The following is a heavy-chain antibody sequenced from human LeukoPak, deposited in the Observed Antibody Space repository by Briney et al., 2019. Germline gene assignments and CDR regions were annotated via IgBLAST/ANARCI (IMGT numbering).Heavy chain of an antibody. CDR2: IYYSGST. Sequence: PSETLSLTCTVSGGSISSYYWGWIRQPPGKGLEWIGSIYYSGSTYYNPSLKSRVTISVDTSKNQFSLKLSSVTAADTAVYYCARVGSGWYRNFGYWGQGTLVTVSS. CDR3: ARVGSGWYRNFGY. V-gene: IGHV4-39*07. D-gene: IGHD6-19*01. J-gene: IGHJ4*02. CDR1: GGSISSYY.